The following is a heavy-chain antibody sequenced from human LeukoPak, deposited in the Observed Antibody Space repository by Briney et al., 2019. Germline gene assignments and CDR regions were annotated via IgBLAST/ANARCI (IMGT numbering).Heavy chain of an antibody. CDR1: GFTFSSYA. J-gene: IGHJ4*02. D-gene: IGHD1-26*01. Sequence: GRSLRLSCAASGFTFSSYAMHWVRQAPGKGLEWVAVVSYDGSNKYYANSVKGRFTISRDKSKNTLHLQMNSLRAEDTAIYYCARATSFAVGATLDFWGQGTLVTVSS. CDR2: VSYDGSNK. V-gene: IGHV3-30*04. CDR3: ARATSFAVGATLDF.